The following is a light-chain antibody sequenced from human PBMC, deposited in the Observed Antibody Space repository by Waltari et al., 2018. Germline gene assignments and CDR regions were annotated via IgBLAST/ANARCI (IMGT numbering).Light chain of an antibody. V-gene: IGLV1-51*02. J-gene: IGLJ7*01. CDR3: GTWDSSLSGAV. Sequence: SVLTQPPSVSAAPGQRVTNLGNNYVSLYRQFPGTAPKLLIYEDTERPSGIAGRFSGSKSGTSATLDITGLQAGDEADYYCGTWDSSLSGAVFGGGTHLTVL. CDR2: EDT. CDR1: LGNNY.